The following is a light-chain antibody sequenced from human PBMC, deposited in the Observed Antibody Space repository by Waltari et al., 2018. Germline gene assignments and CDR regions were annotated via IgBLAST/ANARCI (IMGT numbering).Light chain of an antibody. V-gene: IGKV1-33*01. CDR1: QGISNW. CDR2: RAS. J-gene: IGKJ3*01. CDR3: QQHYNSPFT. Sequence: DIQMTQSPSSLSASVGDRVTITCRASQGISNWLAWYQQKPGKATKLLIYRASNLETGVPSRFSGSGSGTDFTLTITSLQPEYNATYFCQQHYNSPFTFGPGTKLDIK.